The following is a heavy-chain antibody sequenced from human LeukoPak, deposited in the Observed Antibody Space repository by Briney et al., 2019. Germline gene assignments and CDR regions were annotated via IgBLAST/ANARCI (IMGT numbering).Heavy chain of an antibody. Sequence: GGSLRLSCAASGFTFSSYAMSWVRQAPGKGLEWVSTISGSGGSTYYADSVKGRFTISRDNSKNTLYLQMNSLRAEDTAVYYCAKLTGYSSSYAIDYWGQGTLVTVSS. J-gene: IGHJ4*02. CDR3: AKLTGYSSSYAIDY. CDR2: ISGSGGST. CDR1: GFTFSSYA. D-gene: IGHD6-6*01. V-gene: IGHV3-23*01.